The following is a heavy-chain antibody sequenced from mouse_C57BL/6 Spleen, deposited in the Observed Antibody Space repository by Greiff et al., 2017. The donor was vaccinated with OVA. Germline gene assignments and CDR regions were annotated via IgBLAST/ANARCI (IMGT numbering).Heavy chain of an antibody. CDR2: IDPENGDT. CDR1: GFNIKGDY. Sequence: VQLQQSGAELVRPGASVKLSCTASGFNIKGDYMHWVKQRPEQGLEWIGWIDPENGDTEYASKFQGKATITADTSSNTAYLQLSSLTSEDTAVYYCTTGWGYDGGYAMDYWGQGTSVTVSS. V-gene: IGHV14-4*01. D-gene: IGHD2-2*01. J-gene: IGHJ4*01. CDR3: TTGWGYDGGYAMDY.